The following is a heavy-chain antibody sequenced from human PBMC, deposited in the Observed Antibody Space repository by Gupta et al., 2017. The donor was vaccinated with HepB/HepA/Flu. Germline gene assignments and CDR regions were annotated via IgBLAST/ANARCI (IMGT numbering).Heavy chain of an antibody. CDR3: TRLWHYGEIMDT. Sequence: QVQLQQWGAGLFKPSETLSLTCAVYGGSLSSFYWTWIRQPPGRGLGWIGEVNHSGSTNFDPSRKSRVNISEGTVKNQVALKLTVVHDADTAVYDGTRLWHYGEIMDTWGQGTPVTVSS. CDR2: VNHSGST. V-gene: IGHV4-34*01. D-gene: IGHD4-17*01. CDR1: GGSLSSFY. J-gene: IGHJ5*02.